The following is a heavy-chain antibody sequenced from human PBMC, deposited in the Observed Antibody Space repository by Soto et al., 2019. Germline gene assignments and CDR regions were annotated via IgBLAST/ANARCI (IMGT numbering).Heavy chain of an antibody. CDR1: GYSFTSYW. D-gene: IGHD3-22*01. CDR3: ARRTYYDRPFDY. V-gene: IGHV5-10-1*01. CDR2: IDPSDSYT. Sequence: GESLKISCKGSGYSFTSYWISWVRQMPGKGLEWMGRIDPSDSYTNYSPSFQGHVTISADKSISTAYLQWSGLKASDTAMYFCARRTYYDRPFDYWGQGTLVTVSS. J-gene: IGHJ4*02.